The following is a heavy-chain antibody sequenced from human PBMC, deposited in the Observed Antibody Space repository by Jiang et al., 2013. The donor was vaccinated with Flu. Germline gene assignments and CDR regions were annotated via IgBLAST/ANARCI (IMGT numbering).Heavy chain of an antibody. V-gene: IGHV1-69-2*01. CDR2: PEDGET. J-gene: IGHJ6*02. Sequence: PEDGETIYAEKFQGRVTITADTSTDTAYMELSSLRSEDTAVYYCATAGRSVQQLSYYYGMDVWGQGTTVTVSS. CDR3: ATAGRSVQQLSYYYGMDV. D-gene: IGHD6-13*01.